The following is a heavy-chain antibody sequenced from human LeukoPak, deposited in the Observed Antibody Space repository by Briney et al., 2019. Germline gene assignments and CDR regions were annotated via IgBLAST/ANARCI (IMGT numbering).Heavy chain of an antibody. CDR3: APLRGVVTAPFDY. D-gene: IGHD2-21*02. Sequence: ASVKVSCKASGYTFTGYYMHWVRQAPGQGLEWMGWINPNSGGTNYAQKFQGRVTMTRDTSISTTYLELNRLTSDDTAVYFCAPLRGVVTAPFDYWGQGTLVTVSS. J-gene: IGHJ4*02. CDR1: GYTFTGYY. V-gene: IGHV1-2*02. CDR2: INPNSGGT.